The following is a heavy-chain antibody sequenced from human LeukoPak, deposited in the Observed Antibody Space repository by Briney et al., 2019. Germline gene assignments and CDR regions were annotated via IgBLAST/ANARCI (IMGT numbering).Heavy chain of an antibody. CDR3: ANDPGTEYDFWSGYAGYFDY. CDR1: GFTFSSYA. D-gene: IGHD3-3*01. V-gene: IGHV3-23*01. CDR2: ISGSGGST. J-gene: IGHJ4*02. Sequence: PGGSLRLSCAASGFTFSSYAMSWVRQAPGKGLEWVSAISGSGGSTYYADSVKGRFTISRDNSKNTLYLQMNSLRAEDTAVYYCANDPGTEYDFWSGYAGYFDYWGQGTLVTVSS.